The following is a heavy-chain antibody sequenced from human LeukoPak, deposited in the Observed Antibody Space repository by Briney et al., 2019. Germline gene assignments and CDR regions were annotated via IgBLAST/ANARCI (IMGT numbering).Heavy chain of an antibody. CDR3: AKRGYNFGIDY. V-gene: IGHV3-30*18. CDR1: GFTFSSYG. J-gene: IGHJ4*02. D-gene: IGHD5-18*01. CDR2: ISYDGSNK. Sequence: GGSLRLSCAASGFTFSSYGMHWVRQAPGKGLEWVAVISYDGSNKYYPDSVTGRFAISRDNSKNTLYLQMNSLRAEDTAVYYCAKRGYNFGIDYWGQGTLVTVSS.